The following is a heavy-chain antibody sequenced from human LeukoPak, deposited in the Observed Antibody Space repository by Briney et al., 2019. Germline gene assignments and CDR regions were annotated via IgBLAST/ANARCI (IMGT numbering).Heavy chain of an antibody. CDR3: ARRGCIGGTCYGY. CDR2: IYPADSDT. CDR1: GYSFSNDW. V-gene: IGHV5-51*01. Sequence: GESLKISCKGSGYSFSNDWVGWVRQMPGKGLEWMGIIYPADSDTKYSPSFQGQVTISADKSISTAYLQWNSLGASDTAMYYCARRGCIGGTCYGYWGQGTLVTVSS. D-gene: IGHD2-15*01. J-gene: IGHJ4*02.